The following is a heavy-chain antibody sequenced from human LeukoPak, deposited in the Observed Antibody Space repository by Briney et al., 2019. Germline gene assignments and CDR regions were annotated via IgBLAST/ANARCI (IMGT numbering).Heavy chain of an antibody. CDR2: IIPILGIA. Sequence: ASVKVSCKASGGTFSSYAISWVRQAPGQGLEWMGRIIPILGIANYAQKFQGRVTITADKSTSTAYMELSSLRSEDTAVYYRARGGRYYYDSSGYYDYYGMDVWGQGTTVTVSS. J-gene: IGHJ6*02. CDR3: ARGGRYYYDSSGYYDYYGMDV. CDR1: GGTFSSYA. V-gene: IGHV1-69*04. D-gene: IGHD3-22*01.